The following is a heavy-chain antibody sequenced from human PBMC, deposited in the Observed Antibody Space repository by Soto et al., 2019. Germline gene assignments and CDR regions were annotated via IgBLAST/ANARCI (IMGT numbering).Heavy chain of an antibody. CDR2: ISSSNSYI. V-gene: IGHV3-21*01. CDR1: GFTFSTHS. J-gene: IGHJ4*02. Sequence: GGSLRLSCAASGFTFSTHSMNWVRQAPGRGLEWVSSISSSNSYIYYADSVRGRFTISRDNAKKSLFLQMNSLRAEDTAVYYCVRALYGSGSYLLGFDYWGPVTLFTVPS. D-gene: IGHD3-10*01. CDR3: VRALYGSGSYLLGFDY.